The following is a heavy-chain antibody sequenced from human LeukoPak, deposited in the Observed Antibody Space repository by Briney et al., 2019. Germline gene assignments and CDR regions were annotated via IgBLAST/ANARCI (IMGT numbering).Heavy chain of an antibody. Sequence: PGGSLRLSCAASGFTFGSYWMNWVRQAPGKGLEGVANIRQDGSEKYYVDSVKGRFTISRDNAKKSLYLQLNSLRAEDTTVYYCARTWSNWFDPWGQGTLVTVSS. CDR1: GFTFGSYW. CDR3: ARTWSNWFDP. J-gene: IGHJ5*02. D-gene: IGHD2-15*01. V-gene: IGHV3-7*01. CDR2: IRQDGSEK.